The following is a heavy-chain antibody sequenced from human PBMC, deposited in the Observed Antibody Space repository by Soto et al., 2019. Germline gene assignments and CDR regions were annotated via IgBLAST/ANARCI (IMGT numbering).Heavy chain of an antibody. Sequence: QVQLQESGPGLVKPSQTLSLTCTVSGGSISSGDYYWSWIRQPPGKGLEWIGYIYYSGSTYYNPSLKSRVTISVDTSKNQFSLKLSSVTAADTAVYYCARTTHTLGYSYGFNGIDYWGQGTLVTVSS. CDR1: GGSISSGDYY. V-gene: IGHV4-30-4*01. CDR2: IYYSGST. D-gene: IGHD5-18*01. CDR3: ARTTHTLGYSYGFNGIDY. J-gene: IGHJ4*02.